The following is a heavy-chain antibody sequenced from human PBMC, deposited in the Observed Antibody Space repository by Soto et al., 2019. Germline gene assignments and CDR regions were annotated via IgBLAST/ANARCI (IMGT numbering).Heavy chain of an antibody. Sequence: GASVKVSCKASGYTFTSYGVHWVRQAPGQRLEWMGWINAGNGNTKYSQKFQGRVTITRDTSASTAYMELSSLRSEDTAVYYCARATSCSGGSCYALSDAFDIWGQGTMVTISS. V-gene: IGHV1-3*01. CDR3: ARATSCSGGSCYALSDAFDI. J-gene: IGHJ3*02. CDR1: GYTFTSYG. D-gene: IGHD2-15*01. CDR2: INAGNGNT.